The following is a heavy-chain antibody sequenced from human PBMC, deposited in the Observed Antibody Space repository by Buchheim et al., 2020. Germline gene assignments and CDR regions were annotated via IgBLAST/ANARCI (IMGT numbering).Heavy chain of an antibody. J-gene: IGHJ4*02. D-gene: IGHD1-26*01. CDR3: ARGRGSYSFDS. CDR2: ISSDGTNK. CDR1: GFTFSSYA. Sequence: QVQLVESGGGVVQPGRSLRLSCAASGFTFSSYAMHWVRQAPGKGLEWVAVISSDGTNKYYADSAKGRFTISRDSSKSTLFLQMISPRGDDTAVYYCARGRGSYSFDSWGQGTL. V-gene: IGHV3-30*04.